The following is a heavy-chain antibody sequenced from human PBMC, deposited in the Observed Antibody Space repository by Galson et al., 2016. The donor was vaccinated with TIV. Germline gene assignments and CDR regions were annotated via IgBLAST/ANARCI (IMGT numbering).Heavy chain of an antibody. D-gene: IGHD3-22*01. CDR2: IYYSGST. CDR3: VRGLRDSSGYYPPPDAFDL. Sequence: ETLSLTCAVSGSSISSRHCWGWIRQPPGKGLEWIGYIYYSGSTYYNPSLRSRLTISLDTSKNHFSLKLSSVTAADTAVYFCVRGLRDSSGYYPPPDAFDLWGLGTMVTVSS. V-gene: IGHV4-28*03. J-gene: IGHJ3*01. CDR1: GSSISSRHC.